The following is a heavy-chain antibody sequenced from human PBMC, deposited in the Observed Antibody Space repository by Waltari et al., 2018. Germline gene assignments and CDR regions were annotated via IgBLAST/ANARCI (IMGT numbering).Heavy chain of an antibody. J-gene: IGHJ4*02. CDR2: IYYSGST. D-gene: IGHD6-19*01. CDR1: GGSISSGGYY. V-gene: IGHV4-31*03. Sequence: QVQLQESGPGLVKPSQTPSPPCTFSGGSISSGGYYWCLIRQSPGQGVEWIGYIYYSGSTYYNPSLKSRVTISVDTSKNQFSLKLSSVTAADTAVYYCARGRIAVAGIIDYWGQGTLVTVSS. CDR3: ARGRIAVAGIIDY.